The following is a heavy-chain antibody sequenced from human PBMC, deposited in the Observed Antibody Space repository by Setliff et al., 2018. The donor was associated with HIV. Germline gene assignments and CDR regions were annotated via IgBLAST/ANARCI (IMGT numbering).Heavy chain of an antibody. CDR2: IHTSTGKP. J-gene: IGHJ4*02. D-gene: IGHD3-22*01. CDR3: ARNSPLPPSIGAHLDF. Sequence: ASVKVSCKASGYSFTTYSINWLRQAPGQGPEWMGWIHTSTGKPTYVRDFTGRFVFSLDTSVNTAFLQISDLKTEDTAVYYCARNSPLPPSIGAHLDFWCPGTLVTV. V-gene: IGHV7-4-1*02. CDR1: GYSFTTYS.